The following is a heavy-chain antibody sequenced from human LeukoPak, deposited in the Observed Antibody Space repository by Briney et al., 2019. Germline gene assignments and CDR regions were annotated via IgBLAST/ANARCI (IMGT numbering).Heavy chain of an antibody. CDR2: ISSSGNT. CDR1: GFTFSRSA. CDR3: VKGVDY. J-gene: IGHJ4*02. Sequence: GGSLRLSCAASGFTFSRSAMTWVRQTPWKGLHWVSRISSSGNTYYADSVKGRFTISRDNSKNMLYLQMNSLRAEDTAVYYCVKGVDYWGQGTLVIVSS. V-gene: IGHV3-23*01.